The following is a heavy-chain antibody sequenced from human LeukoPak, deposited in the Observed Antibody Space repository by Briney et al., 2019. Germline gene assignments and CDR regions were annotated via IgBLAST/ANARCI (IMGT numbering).Heavy chain of an antibody. J-gene: IGHJ6*03. Sequence: SETLSLTCTVPGGSISSYYWGWIRQPPGKGLEWIGYIYYSGSTNYNPSLKSRVTISVDTSKNQFSLKLSSVTAADTAVYYCARGGSTMVRGVINYYYYYVDVWGKGTTVTVSS. CDR1: GGSISSYY. CDR2: IYYSGST. D-gene: IGHD3-10*01. CDR3: ARGGSTMVRGVINYYYYYVDV. V-gene: IGHV4-59*01.